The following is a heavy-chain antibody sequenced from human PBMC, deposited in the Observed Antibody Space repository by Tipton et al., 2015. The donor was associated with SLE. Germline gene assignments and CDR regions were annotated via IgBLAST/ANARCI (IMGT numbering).Heavy chain of an antibody. D-gene: IGHD6-25*01. J-gene: IGHJ5*02. Sequence: TLSLTCTVSGGSISSGSYYWSWIRQPAGKGLEWIGHIYTSGSTNYNPPLKSRVTISVDTSKNQFSLKLSSVTAADTAVYYCARDRVYSSGIDPWGQGTLVTVSS. CDR3: ARDRVYSSGIDP. CDR2: IYTSGST. V-gene: IGHV4-61*09. CDR1: GGSISSGSYY.